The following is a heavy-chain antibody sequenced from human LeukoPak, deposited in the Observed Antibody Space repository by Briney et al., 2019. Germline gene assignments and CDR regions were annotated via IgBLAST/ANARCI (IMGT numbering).Heavy chain of an antibody. J-gene: IGHJ3*02. CDR3: ARGIAATGDAFDI. CDR1: GFTFSSYS. CDR2: ICSSSSYI. V-gene: IGHV3-21*01. D-gene: IGHD6-13*01. Sequence: PGGSLRLSCAASGFTFSSYSMNWVRQAPGKGLEWVSSICSSSSYIYYADSVKGRFTISRDNAKNSLYLQMNSLRAEDTAVYYCARGIAATGDAFDIWGQGTMVTVSS.